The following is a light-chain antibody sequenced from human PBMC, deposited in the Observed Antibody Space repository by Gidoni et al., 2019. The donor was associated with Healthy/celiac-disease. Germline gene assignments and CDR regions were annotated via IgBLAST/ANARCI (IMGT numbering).Light chain of an antibody. CDR1: QSVSSSH. V-gene: IGKV3-20*01. CDR3: QQYGSSPWT. J-gene: IGKJ1*01. Sequence: EIVLTQSPATLSLSPGERATLSCMSSQSVSSSHLAWYQQKPGQTPRVLIYGASSRATGIPDRFSGSGSGTDFTLTISRLEPEDFAVYYCQQYGSSPWTFGQGTKVEIK. CDR2: GAS.